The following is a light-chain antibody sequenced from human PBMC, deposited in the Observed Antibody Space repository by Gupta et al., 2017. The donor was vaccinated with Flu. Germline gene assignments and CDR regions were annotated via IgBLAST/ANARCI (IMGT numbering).Light chain of an antibody. CDR3: QQSGS. CDR2: KAS. J-gene: IGKJ2*03. CDR1: QSISSW. Sequence: DIQMTQSPSTLSASVGDRVTITCRASQSISSWLAWYQQKPGKAPKLLIYKASSLESGVPSRFSGSGSGTEFTLTISSLQPDDFATYACQQSGSFGQGTKLEIK. V-gene: IGKV1-5*03.